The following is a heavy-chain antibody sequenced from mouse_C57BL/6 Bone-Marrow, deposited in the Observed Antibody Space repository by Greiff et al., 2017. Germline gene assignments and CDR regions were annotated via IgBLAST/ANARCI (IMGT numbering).Heavy chain of an antibody. J-gene: IGHJ4*01. V-gene: IGHV1-55*01. Sequence: VQLQQSGAELVKPGASVKMSCKASGYTFTSYWITWVKQRPGQGLEWIGDIYPGSGSTNYNEKFKSKATLTVDTSSSTAYMQLSSLTSEDFAVYYCAGDGYYNAMDYWGQGTSVTVSS. D-gene: IGHD2-3*01. CDR3: AGDGYYNAMDY. CDR1: GYTFTSYW. CDR2: IYPGSGST.